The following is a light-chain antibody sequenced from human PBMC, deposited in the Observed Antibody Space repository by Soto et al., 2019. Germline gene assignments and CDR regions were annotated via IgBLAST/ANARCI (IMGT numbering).Light chain of an antibody. Sequence: QSALTQPPSASGSPGQSVAISCTGTSSDVGGYNYVSWYQQHPGKAPKLMMYEVNKRPSGVPDRFSGSKSGNTASLTVSGLQAEEEAEYYCSSYAGSSNVFGTGTKVTVL. CDR2: EVN. CDR1: SSDVGGYNY. V-gene: IGLV2-8*01. CDR3: SSYAGSSNV. J-gene: IGLJ1*01.